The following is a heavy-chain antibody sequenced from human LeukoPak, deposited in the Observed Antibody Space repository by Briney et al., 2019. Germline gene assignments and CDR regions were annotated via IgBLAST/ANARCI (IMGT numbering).Heavy chain of an antibody. J-gene: IGHJ4*02. CDR3: ATDIVVVVAAHSDY. Sequence: ASVKVSCKASGYTFTGYYMHWVRRAPGQGLEWMGWINPNSGGTNYAQKFQGRVTVTRDTSISTAYMELSRLRSDDTAVCYCATDIVVVVAAHSDYWGQGTLVTVSS. D-gene: IGHD2-15*01. CDR2: INPNSGGT. V-gene: IGHV1-2*02. CDR1: GYTFTGYY.